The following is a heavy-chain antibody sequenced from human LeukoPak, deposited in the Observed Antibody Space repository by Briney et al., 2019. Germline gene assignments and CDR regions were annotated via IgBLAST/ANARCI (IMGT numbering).Heavy chain of an antibody. D-gene: IGHD5-18*01. Sequence: SETLSLTCTVSGGSISRSRYYWGWIRQPPGKGLEWIGSIYSSGSTYYNPSLKSRVTISVDTSKNQFSLKLSSVTAADTAVYYCARDPVDTAMIGHIDPWGQGTLVTVSS. CDR1: GGSISRSRYY. V-gene: IGHV4-39*07. CDR3: ARDPVDTAMIGHIDP. J-gene: IGHJ5*02. CDR2: IYSSGST.